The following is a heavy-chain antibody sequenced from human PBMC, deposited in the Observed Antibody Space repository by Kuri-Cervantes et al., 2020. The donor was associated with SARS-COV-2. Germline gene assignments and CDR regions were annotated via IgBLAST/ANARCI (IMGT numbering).Heavy chain of an antibody. CDR1: GDSISPYY. CDR2: IYYSGSV. V-gene: IGHV4-59*01. CDR3: ARSAAAFYGMDV. Sequence: GSLRLSCSVSGDSISPYYWTWIRQPPGKGLEWIGHIYYSGSVNYNPSLMSRLTISVGKSKNQVSLKLTSVTAADTAVYYCARSAAAFYGMDVWGQGTTVTVSS. D-gene: IGHD2-2*01. J-gene: IGHJ6*02.